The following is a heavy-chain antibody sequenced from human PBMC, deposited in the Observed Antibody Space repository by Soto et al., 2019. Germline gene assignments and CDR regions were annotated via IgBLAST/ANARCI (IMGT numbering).Heavy chain of an antibody. D-gene: IGHD6-13*01. V-gene: IGHV4-4*07. CDR3: ARDRFSSWQKYYFDY. Sequence: SETLSLTCTVSGGSISSYYWSWIRQPAGKGLEWIGRIYTSGSTNYNPSLKSRVTMSVDTSKNQFSLKLSSVTAADTAVYYCARDRFSSWQKYYFDYWGQGTLVTVSS. CDR2: IYTSGST. J-gene: IGHJ4*02. CDR1: GGSISSYY.